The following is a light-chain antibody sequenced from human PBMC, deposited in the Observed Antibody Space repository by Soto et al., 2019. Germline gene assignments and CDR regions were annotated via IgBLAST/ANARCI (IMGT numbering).Light chain of an antibody. V-gene: IGKV3-15*01. Sequence: EVVMTQSPATLSVSPGERATLSCRASQSVSSNFLAWYQQKPGQAPRLFIYGVSIRATGIPARFSGSGSGTEFTLTISSLQSEDFAVYYCQQYSAWPLTFGGGTKVEI. J-gene: IGKJ4*01. CDR2: GVS. CDR3: QQYSAWPLT. CDR1: QSVSSN.